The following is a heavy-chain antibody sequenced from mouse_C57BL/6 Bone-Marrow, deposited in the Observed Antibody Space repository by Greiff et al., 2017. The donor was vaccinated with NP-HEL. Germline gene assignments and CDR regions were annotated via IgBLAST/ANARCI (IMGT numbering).Heavy chain of an antibody. CDR2: ISSGGSYT. CDR3: ARHFLGSWFAY. Sequence: EVQRVESGGDLVKPGGSLKLSCAASGFTFSSYGMSWVRQTPDKRLEWVATISSGGSYTYYPDSVKGRFTISRDNAKNTLYLQMSSLKSEDTAMYYCARHFLGSWFAYWGQGTLVTVSA. CDR1: GFTFSSYG. J-gene: IGHJ3*01. V-gene: IGHV5-6*01.